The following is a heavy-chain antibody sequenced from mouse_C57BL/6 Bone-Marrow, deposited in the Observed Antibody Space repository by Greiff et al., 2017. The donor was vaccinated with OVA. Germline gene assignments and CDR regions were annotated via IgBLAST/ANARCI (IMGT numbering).Heavy chain of an antibody. CDR3: ARQGLRYLDY. CDR2: ISNGGGST. D-gene: IGHD1-1*01. CDR1: GFTFSDYY. J-gene: IGHJ2*01. V-gene: IGHV5-12*01. Sequence: EVMLVESGGGLVQPGGSLKLSCAASGFTFSDYYMYWVRQTPEKRLEWVAYISNGGGSTYYPDTVKGRFTISRDNAKNTLYLQMSRLKSEDTAMYYCARQGLRYLDYWGQGTTLTVSS.